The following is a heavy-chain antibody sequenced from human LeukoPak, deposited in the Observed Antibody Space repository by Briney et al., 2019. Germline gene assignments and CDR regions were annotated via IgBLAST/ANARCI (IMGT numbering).Heavy chain of an antibody. J-gene: IGHJ3*01. CDR3: ARDGAYSASNF. Sequence: GGSLRLSCAASGFTFTGYAMHWVRQAPGKGLEWVAVISYDASSEYYADSVKGRFTISRDISKNTLYLQMSSLRAEDTAVYYCARDGAYSASNFWGQGTMVAVSS. D-gene: IGHD6-13*01. V-gene: IGHV3-30*04. CDR1: GFTFTGYA. CDR2: ISYDASSE.